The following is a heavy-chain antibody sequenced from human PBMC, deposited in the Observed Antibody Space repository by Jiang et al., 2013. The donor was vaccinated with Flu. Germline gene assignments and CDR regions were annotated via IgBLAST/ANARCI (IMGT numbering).Heavy chain of an antibody. CDR2: IYYSGNT. Sequence: YGPGLVKPSETLSLTCTVSGGSISSSSYYWAWIRQPPGKGLEWIGSIYYSGNTYYNPSLKSRVTISADTSKNQFSLKLSSVTAADTAVYYCGSYPNMGGYFDYWGQGTLVTVSS. CDR3: GSYPNMGGYFDY. D-gene: IGHD3-16*01. CDR1: GGSISSSSYY. J-gene: IGHJ4*02. V-gene: IGHV4-39*01.